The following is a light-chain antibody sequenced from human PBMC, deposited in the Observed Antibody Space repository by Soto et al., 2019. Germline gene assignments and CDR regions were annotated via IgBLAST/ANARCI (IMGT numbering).Light chain of an antibody. V-gene: IGKV1-33*01. J-gene: IGKJ3*01. CDR1: QDIRTS. CDR3: QHYDNLPPFT. CDR2: GAS. Sequence: DIQMTQSPSSLSASVGARVSITCQASQDIRTSLSWFQQKPGRAPKLLIYGASNLETGVPSRFRGSGSGTDFTFTISSRQSEDIATYYCQHYDNLPPFTFGPGTKVDIK.